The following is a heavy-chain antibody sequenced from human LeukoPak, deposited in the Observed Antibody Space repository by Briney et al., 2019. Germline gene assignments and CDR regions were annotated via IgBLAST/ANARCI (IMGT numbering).Heavy chain of an antibody. J-gene: IGHJ6*03. V-gene: IGHV3-48*03. CDR1: GFTFSSYE. CDR3: ARDARLGEVKYYMDV. D-gene: IGHD3-16*01. CDR2: ISSSGSTI. Sequence: PGGSLRLSCAASGFTFSSYEMTWVRQATGKGLEWVSYISSSGSTIYYADSVKGRFTISKYNAKNSMYMQMNSLRAEDTAVYYCARDARLGEVKYYMDVWGKGTTVTVSS.